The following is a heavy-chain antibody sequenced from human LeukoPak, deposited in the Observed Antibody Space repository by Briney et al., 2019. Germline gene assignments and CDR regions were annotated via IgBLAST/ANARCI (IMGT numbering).Heavy chain of an antibody. Sequence: GESLKISCKGSGYSFTSYWIGWVRQMPGKGLEWMGIIYPGDSDTRYSPSFQGQVTISADKSISTAYLQWSSLKASDTAMYYCARQGPSGSYYISAFDIWGQGTMVTVS. J-gene: IGHJ3*02. CDR1: GYSFTSYW. CDR3: ARQGPSGSYYISAFDI. V-gene: IGHV5-51*01. CDR2: IYPGDSDT. D-gene: IGHD1-26*01.